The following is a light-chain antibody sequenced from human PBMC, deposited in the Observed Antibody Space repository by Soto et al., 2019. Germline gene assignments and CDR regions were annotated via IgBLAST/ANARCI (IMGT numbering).Light chain of an antibody. CDR1: SSDVGSYNL. CDR3: CSYAGSSTFV. J-gene: IGLJ1*01. CDR2: EVS. V-gene: IGLV2-23*02. Sequence: QSVLTQPASVSGSPGQSITISCTGTSSDVGSYNLVSWYQQHPGKAPKLMIYEVSKRPSGVSNRFSGSKSGNTASLTISGLQAEDEAEYYCCSYAGSSTFVFGTGIKVTVL.